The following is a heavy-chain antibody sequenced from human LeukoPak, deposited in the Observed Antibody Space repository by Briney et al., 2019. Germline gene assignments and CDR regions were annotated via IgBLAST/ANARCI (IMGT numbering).Heavy chain of an antibody. V-gene: IGHV4-59*12. D-gene: IGHD2-15*01. CDR1: GGSISSYY. CDR2: IYYSGST. J-gene: IGHJ4*02. Sequence: SETLSLTCTVSGGSISSYYWSWIRQPPGKGLEWIGYIYYSGSTNYNPSPKSRVTISVDTSKNQFSLQLNSVTPEDTAVYYCAIARDYCSGGSCYSGPLDYWGQGTLVTVSS. CDR3: AIARDYCSGGSCYSGPLDY.